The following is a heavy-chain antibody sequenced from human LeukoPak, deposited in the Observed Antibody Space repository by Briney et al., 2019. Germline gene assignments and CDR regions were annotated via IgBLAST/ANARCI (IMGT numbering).Heavy chain of an antibody. CDR2: IIPIFGTA. J-gene: IGHJ4*02. CDR1: GGTFSSYA. D-gene: IGHD6-6*01. CDR3: ASGGLAARPFDY. V-gene: IGHV1-69*13. Sequence: GASVKVSCKASGGTFSSYAISWVRQAPGQGLEWMGGIIPIFGTANYAQKFQGRVTITADESTSTAYMELSSLRSEDTAVYYCASGGLAARPFDYWGQGTLVTVSS.